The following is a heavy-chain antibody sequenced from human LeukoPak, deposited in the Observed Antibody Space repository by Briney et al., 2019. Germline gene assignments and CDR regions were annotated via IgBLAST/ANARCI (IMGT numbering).Heavy chain of an antibody. CDR1: GGSISSYY. D-gene: IGHD6-13*01. V-gene: IGHV4-59*12. Sequence: SETLSLTCTVPGGSISSYYWSWIRQPPGKGLEWIGYIYYSGSTNYNPSLKSRVTISVDTSKNQFSLKLTSVTAADTAVYYCARGRRQLVRSWGYWGQGTLVTVSS. CDR2: IYYSGST. CDR3: ARGRRQLVRSWGY. J-gene: IGHJ4*02.